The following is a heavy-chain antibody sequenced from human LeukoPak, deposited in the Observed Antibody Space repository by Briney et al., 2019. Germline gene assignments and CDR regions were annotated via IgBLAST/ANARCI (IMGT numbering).Heavy chain of an antibody. CDR3: AREVEMATQFDY. J-gene: IGHJ4*02. CDR2: ISPTGST. V-gene: IGHV4-4*07. Sequence: PSETLSLTCTVSRGSISPHYWSWIPQPAGKGLDWIGRISPTGSTNYNPSLNSRVTMSVDSSKNQVSLTLNSVTAADTAVYYCAREVEMATQFDYWGQGTLVTVSS. D-gene: IGHD5-24*01. CDR1: RGSISPHY.